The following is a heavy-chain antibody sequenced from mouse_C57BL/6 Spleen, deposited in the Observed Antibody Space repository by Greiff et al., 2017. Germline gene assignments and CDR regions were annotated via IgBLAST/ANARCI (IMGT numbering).Heavy chain of an antibody. CDR2: IYPRSGNT. J-gene: IGHJ4*01. D-gene: IGHD1-1*01. V-gene: IGHV1-81*01. Sequence: VQLQESGAELARPGASVKLSCKASGYTFTSYGISWVKQRTGQGLEWIGEIYPRSGNTYYNEKFKGKATLTADKSSSTAYMELRSLTSEDSAVYFCAREGITTVVATPYAMDYWGQGTSVTVSS. CDR1: GYTFTSYG. CDR3: AREGITTVVATPYAMDY.